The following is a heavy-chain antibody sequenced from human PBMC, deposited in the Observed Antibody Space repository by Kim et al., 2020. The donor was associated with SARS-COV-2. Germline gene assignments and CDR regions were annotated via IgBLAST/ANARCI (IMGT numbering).Heavy chain of an antibody. D-gene: IGHD3-22*01. Sequence: GGSLRLSCAASGFTFSSYAMSWVRQAPGKGLEWVSAISGSGGSTYYADSVKGRFTISRDNSKNTLYLQMNSLRAEDTAVYYCAKARTTMIVVVITTGYYYGMAVWGQGTTVTVSS. J-gene: IGHJ6*02. CDR3: AKARTTMIVVVITTGYYYGMAV. CDR2: ISGSGGST. V-gene: IGHV3-23*01. CDR1: GFTFSSYA.